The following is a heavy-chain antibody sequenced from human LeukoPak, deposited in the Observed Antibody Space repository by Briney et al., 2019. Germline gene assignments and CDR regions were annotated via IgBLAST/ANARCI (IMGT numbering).Heavy chain of an antibody. Sequence: GGSLRLSCAASGFTLSSYGMQWVREAAGKGLEWVAVISYDGSNKYYADSVKGRFTIYRDNSKNTLYLQMNSLRAEDTAVYYCAKRIVGPYFYYFDYWGQGTLVTVSS. CDR3: AKRIVGPYFYYFDY. D-gene: IGHD1-26*01. CDR1: GFTLSSYG. V-gene: IGHV3-30*18. J-gene: IGHJ4*02. CDR2: ISYDGSNK.